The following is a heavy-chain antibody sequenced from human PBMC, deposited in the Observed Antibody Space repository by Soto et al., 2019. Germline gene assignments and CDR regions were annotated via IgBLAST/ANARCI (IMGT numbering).Heavy chain of an antibody. Sequence: GGSLRLSCAASGFTFSSYGMHWVRQAPGKGLEWVAVIWYDGSNKYYADSVKGRFTISRDNSKNTLYLQMNSLRAEDTAVYYCARGGTGLHYDILTGYSYFDYWGQGTLVTVSS. CDR1: GFTFSSYG. J-gene: IGHJ4*02. D-gene: IGHD3-9*01. CDR3: ARGGTGLHYDILTGYSYFDY. V-gene: IGHV3-33*01. CDR2: IWYDGSNK.